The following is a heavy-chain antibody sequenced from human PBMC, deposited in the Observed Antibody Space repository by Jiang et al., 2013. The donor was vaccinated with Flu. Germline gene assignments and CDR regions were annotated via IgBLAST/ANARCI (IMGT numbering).Heavy chain of an antibody. CDR1: GYSFNMYA. J-gene: IGHJ4*02. CDR3: VRDGAPLSSDWWYISAY. V-gene: IGHV1-3*01. D-gene: IGHD2-8*02. CDR2: INGDNGHT. Sequence: SGAEVKKPGASVKVSCKTSGYSFNMYAIHWVRQAPGQSLEWMGWINGDNGHTKYSQKFQGRVTVTRDTAATTAYMELSRLTGEDTAVYYCVRDGAPLSSDWWYISAYWGQGTLVMVSS.